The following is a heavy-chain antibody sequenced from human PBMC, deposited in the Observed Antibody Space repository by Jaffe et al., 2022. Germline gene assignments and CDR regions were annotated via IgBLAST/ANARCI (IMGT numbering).Heavy chain of an antibody. D-gene: IGHD3-10*01. V-gene: IGHV3-9*01. J-gene: IGHJ4*02. CDR1: GFTFDDYA. CDR3: AKGGNYYGSGSYYGTQYFDY. CDR2: ISWNSGSI. Sequence: EVQLVESGGGLVQPGRSLRLSCAASGFTFDDYAMHWVRQAPGKGLEWVSGISWNSGSIGYADSVKGRFTISRDNAKNSLYLQMNSLRAEDTALYYCAKGGNYYGSGSYYGTQYFDYWGQGTLVTVSS.